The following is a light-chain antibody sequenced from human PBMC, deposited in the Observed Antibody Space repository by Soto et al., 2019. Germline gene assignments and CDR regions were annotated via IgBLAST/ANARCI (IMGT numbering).Light chain of an antibody. CDR2: DTT. V-gene: IGLV7-46*01. J-gene: IGLJ1*01. CDR1: TGAVTNGYY. Sequence: QTVVTQEPSLTVSPGGTVTLTCGSSTGAVTNGYYPYWFQQKPGQAPRTLIYDTTNRHSWTPARFSGSLLGGKAALTLSGAQPEDEAEYYCLLSYNGPYVFGTGTQLTVL. CDR3: LLSYNGPYV.